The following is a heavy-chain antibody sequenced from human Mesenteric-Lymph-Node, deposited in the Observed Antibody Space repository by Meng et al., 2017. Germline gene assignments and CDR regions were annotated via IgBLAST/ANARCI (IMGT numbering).Heavy chain of an antibody. J-gene: IGHJ2*01. Sequence: EVQLLESGGGLVQPGGSLRLSCAASGFTFSSSWMHWVRQAPGKGLVWVSRIISDGSSTNYADSVKGRFTISRDNAKNTLYLQMNSLRAEDTAVYYCARDSGYSSSWLYWYFDLWGRGTLVTVSS. V-gene: IGHV3-74*01. D-gene: IGHD6-13*01. CDR3: ARDSGYSSSWLYWYFDL. CDR2: IISDGSST. CDR1: GFTFSSSW.